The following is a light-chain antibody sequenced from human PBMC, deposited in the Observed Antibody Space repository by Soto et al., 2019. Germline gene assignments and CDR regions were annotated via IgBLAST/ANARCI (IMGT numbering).Light chain of an antibody. J-gene: IGKJ2*01. CDR2: GAS. CDR3: QRSGSAPPYI. CDR1: QSLDSTY. V-gene: IGKV3-20*01. Sequence: EVVLTQSPGTLSLSPGERATLSCMASQSLDSTYLAWYQQNPGQSPRLVIYGASRRATGIPDRFSGSGSGTGFTLSIGRLEPEDFGVYYCQRSGSAPPYIFGAGTRLDI.